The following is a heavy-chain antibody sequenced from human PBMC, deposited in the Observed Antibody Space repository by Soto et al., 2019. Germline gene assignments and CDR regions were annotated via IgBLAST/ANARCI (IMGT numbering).Heavy chain of an antibody. CDR3: TRDWEITVSTWSFGGF. CDR1: GGTFSPYT. J-gene: IGHJ4*02. V-gene: IGHV1-69*08. D-gene: IGHD3-10*01. CDR2: IIPFHRVT. Sequence: QVQLVQSGAEVKKPGSSVKVSCKASGGTFSPYTINWVRQAPGQGLEWMGRIIPFHRVTNYAQKFQARVTITADKSTSTAYMELSGLRFEDTAMNYCTRDWEITVSTWSFGGFWGRGTLVTVSS.